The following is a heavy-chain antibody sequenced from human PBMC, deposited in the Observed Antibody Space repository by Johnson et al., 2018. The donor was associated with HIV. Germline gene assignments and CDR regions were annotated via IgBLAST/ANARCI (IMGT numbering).Heavy chain of an antibody. CDR1: GFTFSSYA. CDR3: AKSIAAAGTNAFDI. CDR2: ISYDGSNK. Sequence: QVQLVESGGGLVQSGRSLRLSCAASGFTFSSYAMHWVRQAPGKGLEWVAVISYDGSNKYYADSVKGRFTISRDNSKTTLYLQMNSLRAEDTAVYYCAKSIAAAGTNAFDIWGQGTMVTVSS. D-gene: IGHD6-13*01. V-gene: IGHV3-30-3*02. J-gene: IGHJ3*02.